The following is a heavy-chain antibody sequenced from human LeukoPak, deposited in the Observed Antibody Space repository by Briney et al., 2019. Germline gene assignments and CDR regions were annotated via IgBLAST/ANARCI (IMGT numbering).Heavy chain of an antibody. V-gene: IGHV3-21*01. Sequence: GGSLRLSCAASGFTFSSYSMNWVRQAPGKGLEWISSISSSSSYIYYADSVKGRFTISRDNAKNSLYLQMNSLRAEDTAVYYCARDLEGSSWYYGYWGQGTLVTVSS. J-gene: IGHJ4*02. CDR2: ISSSSSYI. CDR1: GFTFSSYS. D-gene: IGHD6-13*01. CDR3: ARDLEGSSWYYGY.